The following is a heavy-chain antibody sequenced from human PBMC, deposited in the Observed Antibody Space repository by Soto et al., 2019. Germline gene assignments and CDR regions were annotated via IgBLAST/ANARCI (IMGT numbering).Heavy chain of an antibody. CDR1: GFIFSNYW. J-gene: IGHJ6*02. CDR3: AGLYYDFWSGYYSGMDV. CDR2: IKQDGSEK. V-gene: IGHV3-7*05. Sequence: GGSLRLSCAASGFIFSNYWMSWVRQAPGKGLEWVANIKQDGSEKYYVDSVKGRFTISRDNAKNSLYLQMNSLRAEVTAVYYCAGLYYDFWSGYYSGMDVWGQGTTVTVSS. D-gene: IGHD3-3*01.